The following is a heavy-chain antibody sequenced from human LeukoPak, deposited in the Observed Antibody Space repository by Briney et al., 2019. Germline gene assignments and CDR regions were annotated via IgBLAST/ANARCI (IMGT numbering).Heavy chain of an antibody. V-gene: IGHV4-38-2*01. CDR1: GYSISSGYY. D-gene: IGHD6-13*01. Sequence: KPSETLSLTCAVSGYSISSGYYWGGFRPPPGRGLEWIGCMYHSGSTYYNPSLKSRVTISVDTSKNQFLLQLSSVTAADKAVYYCARQGGSSSPYYYYYMDVWGKGTTVTVSS. J-gene: IGHJ6*03. CDR2: MYHSGST. CDR3: ARQGGSSSPYYYYYMDV.